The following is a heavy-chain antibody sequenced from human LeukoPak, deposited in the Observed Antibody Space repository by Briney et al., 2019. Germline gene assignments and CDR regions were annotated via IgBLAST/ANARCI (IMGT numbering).Heavy chain of an antibody. Sequence: SETLSLTCTVSGGSISTYYWSRIRQPAGKGLEWIGRIYSSGSTNYNPSLRSRVTMSVDTSKNQFSLKLNSVTAADTAVYYCARDKSVGAINWFDPWGQGTLVTVSS. CDR3: ARDKSVGAINWFDP. CDR2: IYSSGST. D-gene: IGHD1-26*01. CDR1: GGSISTYY. J-gene: IGHJ5*02. V-gene: IGHV4-4*07.